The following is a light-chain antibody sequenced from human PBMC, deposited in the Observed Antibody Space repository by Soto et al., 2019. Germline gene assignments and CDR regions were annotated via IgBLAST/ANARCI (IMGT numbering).Light chain of an antibody. Sequence: DIQMTQSPSTLSASVGDRVTITCRASQSISSWLAWYQQKPGKAPKLLIYDASSLESEVPSRFSGSGSGTEFTLTISLPQTDDFATYYGQQYNSYWTFGQGTKVEIK. CDR3: QQYNSYWT. CDR1: QSISSW. V-gene: IGKV1-5*01. CDR2: DAS. J-gene: IGKJ1*01.